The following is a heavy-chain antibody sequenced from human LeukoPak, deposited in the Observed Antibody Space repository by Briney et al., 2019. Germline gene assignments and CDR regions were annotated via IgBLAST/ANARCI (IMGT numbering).Heavy chain of an antibody. V-gene: IGHV4-39*07. D-gene: IGHD3-9*01. Sequence: TSKTLSLTCTVSGGSISSSSYYWGWIRQPPGKGLEWIGSIYYSGSTYYNPSLKSRVTISVDTSKNQFSLKLSSVTAADTAVYYCARKGRAYDILTGYPDYYYYYYMDVWGKGTTVTVSS. CDR2: IYYSGST. CDR3: ARKGRAYDILTGYPDYYYYYYMDV. CDR1: GGSISSSSYY. J-gene: IGHJ6*03.